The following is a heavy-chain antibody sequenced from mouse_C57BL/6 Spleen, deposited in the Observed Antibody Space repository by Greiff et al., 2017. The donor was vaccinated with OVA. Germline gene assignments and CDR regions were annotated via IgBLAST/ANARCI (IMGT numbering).Heavy chain of an antibody. CDR3: TRAGVLRWDYAMDY. J-gene: IGHJ4*01. CDR1: GFTFSSYA. CDR2: ISSGGDYI. D-gene: IGHD1-1*01. V-gene: IGHV5-9-1*02. Sequence: EVKLVESGEGLVKPGGSLKLSCAASGFTFSSYAMSWVRQTPEKRLEWVAYISSGGDYIYYADTVKGRFTISRDNARNTLYLQMSSLKSEDTAMYYCTRAGVLRWDYAMDYWGQGTSVTVSS.